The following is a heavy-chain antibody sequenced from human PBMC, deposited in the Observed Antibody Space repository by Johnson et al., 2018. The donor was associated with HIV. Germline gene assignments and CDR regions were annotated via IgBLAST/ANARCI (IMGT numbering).Heavy chain of an antibody. D-gene: IGHD2/OR15-2a*01. CDR1: GFTFSSYW. J-gene: IGHJ3*02. V-gene: IGHV3-74*01. Sequence: VQLVESGGGLVQPGGSLRLSCAASGFTFSSYWMHWVRQAPGKGLVWVSRITSDGSSRTYADTVKGRFSISRDNAKNTLYLQMNSLRAEDTAVYYCAREPTTSDAFDIWGQGTMVTVS. CDR3: AREPTTSDAFDI. CDR2: ITSDGSSR.